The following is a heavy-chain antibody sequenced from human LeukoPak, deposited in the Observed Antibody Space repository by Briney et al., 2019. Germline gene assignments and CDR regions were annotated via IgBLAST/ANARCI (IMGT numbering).Heavy chain of an antibody. Sequence: SETLSLTCTVSGGSISSSSYYWGWIRQPPGMGLEWIDSIYYSGRTYYNSSLKSRVTISVDTSKNQFSLKLSSVTAADTTVYYCARIIGATEGVDYWGQGTLVTVSS. CDR2: IYYSGRT. CDR1: GGSISSSSYY. CDR3: ARIIGATEGVDY. D-gene: IGHD1-26*01. V-gene: IGHV4-39*01. J-gene: IGHJ4*02.